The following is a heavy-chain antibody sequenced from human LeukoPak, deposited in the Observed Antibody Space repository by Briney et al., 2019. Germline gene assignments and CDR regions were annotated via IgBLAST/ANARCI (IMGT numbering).Heavy chain of an antibody. CDR1: GGSFSGYY. V-gene: IGHV4-34*01. D-gene: IGHD3-10*01. CDR3: ARGQGRKVRGVRWGHYYMDV. CDR2: INHSGST. Sequence: SETLSLTCAVYGGSFSGYYWSWIRQPPGKGLEWIGEINHSGSTNYNPSLKSRVTISVDTSKNQFSLKLSSVTAADTAVYYCARGQGRKVRGVRWGHYYMDVWGKGTTVTVSS. J-gene: IGHJ6*03.